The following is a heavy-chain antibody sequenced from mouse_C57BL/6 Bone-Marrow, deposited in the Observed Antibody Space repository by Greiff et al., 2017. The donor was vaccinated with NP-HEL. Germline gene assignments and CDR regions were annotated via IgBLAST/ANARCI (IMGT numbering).Heavy chain of an antibody. Sequence: VHVKQSGAELVRPGASVKLSCTASGFNIKDDYMHWVKQRPEQGLEWIGWIDPENGDTEYASKFQGKATITADTSSNTAYLQLSSLTSEDTAVYYCTTGDGYRYFDYWGQGTSVTVSS. V-gene: IGHV14-4*01. J-gene: IGHJ4*01. CDR2: IDPENGDT. D-gene: IGHD2-3*01. CDR3: TTGDGYRYFDY. CDR1: GFNIKDDY.